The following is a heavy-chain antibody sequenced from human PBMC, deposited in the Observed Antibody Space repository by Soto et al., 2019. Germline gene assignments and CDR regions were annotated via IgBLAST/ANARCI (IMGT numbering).Heavy chain of an antibody. CDR3: SRRLEV. Sequence: EVQVVESGGGLVQPGGSLRLSCAASGFTFSSSWMDWVRQTPGKGLEWLAIIGHDGGEKYYVDSVKGRFTISRDNAKNSLYLQMTSLRVEDTAVYFCSRRLEVWGQGTTVTVSS. V-gene: IGHV3-7*05. CDR1: GFTFSSSW. CDR2: IGHDGGEK. J-gene: IGHJ6*02.